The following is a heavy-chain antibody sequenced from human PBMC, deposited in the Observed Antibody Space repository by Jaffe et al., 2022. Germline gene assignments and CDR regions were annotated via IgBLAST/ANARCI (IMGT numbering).Heavy chain of an antibody. CDR3: ARDLVWFSPGD. Sequence: EVQLVESGGGLVQPGGSLRLSCAASGFTFSSYWMTWVRQAPGKGLEWVANIKQDGSEKYYVDSVKGRFSISRDNGKKSLYLQMNSLRAQDTAVYYCARDLVWFSPGDWGQGTLVTVSS. J-gene: IGHJ4*02. V-gene: IGHV3-7*01. D-gene: IGHD3-10*01. CDR1: GFTFSSYW. CDR2: IKQDGSEK.